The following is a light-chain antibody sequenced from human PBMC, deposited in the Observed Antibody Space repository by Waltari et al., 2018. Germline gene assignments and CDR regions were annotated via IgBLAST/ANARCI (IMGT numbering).Light chain of an antibody. J-gene: IGLJ2*01. CDR2: RDK. CDR3: ATWDDRQSGVV. Sequence: QTILTQPHSASGTPGQRVTVSCSGDKSNNGKNTVNWYQQLPGTAPKLLIYRDKPRPSGVPDRLSGSRSGTSASLAISGLRPDDEASYYCATWDDRQSGVVFGGGTTLTVL. CDR1: KSNNGKNT. V-gene: IGLV1-44*01.